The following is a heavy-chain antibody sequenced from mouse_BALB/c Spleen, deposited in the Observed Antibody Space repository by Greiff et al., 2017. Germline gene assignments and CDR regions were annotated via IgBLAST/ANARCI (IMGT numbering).Heavy chain of an antibody. D-gene: IGHD1-1*01. CDR3: AITTVVTPGFAY. CDR2: IDPANGNT. V-gene: IGHV14-3*02. Sequence: EVQLQESGAELVKPGASVKLSCTASGFNIKDTYMHWVKQRPEQGLEWIGRIDPANGNTKYDPKFQGKATITADTSSNTAYLQLSSLISEDTAVYYCAITTVVTPGFAYWGQGTLVTVSA. J-gene: IGHJ3*01. CDR1: GFNIKDTY.